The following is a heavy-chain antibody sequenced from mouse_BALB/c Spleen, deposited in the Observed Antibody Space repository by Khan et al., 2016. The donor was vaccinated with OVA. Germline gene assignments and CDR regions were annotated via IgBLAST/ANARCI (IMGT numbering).Heavy chain of an antibody. D-gene: IGHD2-10*01. CDR2: IWSDGST. CDR1: GFSLTNYG. CDR3: ARQPYYHYNIMDY. Sequence: QVQLQQSRPGLVAPSQSLSITCTISGFSLTNYGVHWVRQPPGKGLEWLVVIWSDGSTTYNSALKSRLTISKDNSKSQVFLKMNSLQTDDTAVYFCARQPYYHYNIMDYWGQGTSVTVSS. J-gene: IGHJ4*01. V-gene: IGHV2-6-1*01.